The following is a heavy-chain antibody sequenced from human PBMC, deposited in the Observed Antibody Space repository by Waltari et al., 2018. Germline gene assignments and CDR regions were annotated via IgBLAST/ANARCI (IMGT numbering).Heavy chain of an antibody. Sequence: QVQLVESGGGVVQPGGSLRLSCAASGSTFSSYGMPWVIEAPGKGLEWVAFIRYDGSKKYYADSVKGRFTISRDNSKNTLYLQMNSLRAEDTAVYYCAKAQRWLQLGLDYWGQGTLVTVSS. CDR1: GSTFSSYG. CDR2: IRYDGSKK. J-gene: IGHJ4*02. D-gene: IGHD5-12*01. CDR3: AKAQRWLQLGLDY. V-gene: IGHV3-30*02.